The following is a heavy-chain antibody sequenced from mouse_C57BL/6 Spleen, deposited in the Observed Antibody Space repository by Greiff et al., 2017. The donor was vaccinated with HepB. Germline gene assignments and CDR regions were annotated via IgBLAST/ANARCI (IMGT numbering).Heavy chain of an antibody. CDR3: ALTTVVAEPFDY. D-gene: IGHD1-1*01. CDR1: GYTFTDYY. Sequence: QVQLQQSGPELVKPGASVKISCKASGYTFTDYYINWVKQRPGQGLEWIGWIYPGSGNTNYNQKFKGKSTLTVDKSSSTAYMQLSSLTSEDSAVYYCALTTVVAEPFDYWGQGTTLTVSS. CDR2: IYPGSGNT. V-gene: IGHV1-84*01. J-gene: IGHJ2*01.